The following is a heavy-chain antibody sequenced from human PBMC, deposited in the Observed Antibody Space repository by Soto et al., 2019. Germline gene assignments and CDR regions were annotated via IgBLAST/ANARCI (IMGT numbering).Heavy chain of an antibody. J-gene: IGHJ5*02. CDR2: IYYSGST. CDR1: GCPISSGGYY. CDR3: ARDLGTMVRGHWFDP. Sequence: PSETLSLTCTVSGCPISSGGYYWSWIRQHPGKGLEWIGYIYYSGSTYYNPSLKSRVTVSVDTSKNQFSLKLSSVTAADTAVYYCARDLGTMVRGHWFDPWGQGTLVTVSS. V-gene: IGHV4-31*03. D-gene: IGHD3-10*01.